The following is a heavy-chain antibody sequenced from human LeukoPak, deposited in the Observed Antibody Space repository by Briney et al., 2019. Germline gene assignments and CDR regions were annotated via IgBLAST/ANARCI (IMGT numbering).Heavy chain of an antibody. CDR3: ARHFTYYYDSSGYPRDAFDI. Sequence: SETLSLTCTVSGGSISPYYWSWIRQSPGKGLAWIGYIYYSESTNYNPSLKSRVTISVDMSKNQFSLKLSSVTAADTALYYCARHFTYYYDSSGYPRDAFDIWGQGTMVTVSS. V-gene: IGHV4-59*08. CDR2: IYYSEST. D-gene: IGHD3-22*01. CDR1: GGSISPYY. J-gene: IGHJ3*02.